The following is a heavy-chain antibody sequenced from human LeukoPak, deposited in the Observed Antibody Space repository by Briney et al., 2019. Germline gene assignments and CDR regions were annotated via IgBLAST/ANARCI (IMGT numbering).Heavy chain of an antibody. D-gene: IGHD2-2*01. V-gene: IGHV3-74*01. CDR2: INSDGSST. CDR3: ARGGDIVVVPAARTPFDY. CDR1: GFTFSSYW. Sequence: GGSLRLSCAASGFTFSSYWMHWVRQAPGKGLVWVSRINSDGSSTSYADSVKGRFTISRDNAKNTLYLQMNSLRAEDTAVYYRARGGDIVVVPAARTPFDYWGQGTLVTVSS. J-gene: IGHJ4*02.